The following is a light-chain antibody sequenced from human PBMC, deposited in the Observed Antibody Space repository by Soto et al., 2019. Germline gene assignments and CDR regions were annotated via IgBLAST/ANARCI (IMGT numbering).Light chain of an antibody. V-gene: IGLV2-18*01. CDR1: SSDVGSYNR. J-gene: IGLJ1*01. Sequence: QSALTQPPSVSGSPGQSVTISCTGTSSDVGSYNRLSWYQQPPGTAPKLIMYEVNTRPSGVPDRFSGSILGDKAALTITGAQADDESDYYCVLYLGSGIYVFGPGTKLTVL. CDR2: EVN. CDR3: VLYLGSGIYV.